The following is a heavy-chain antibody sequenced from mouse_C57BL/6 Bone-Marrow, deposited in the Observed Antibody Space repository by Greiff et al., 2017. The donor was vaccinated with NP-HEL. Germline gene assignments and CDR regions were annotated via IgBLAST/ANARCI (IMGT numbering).Heavy chain of an antibody. CDR1: GYTFTSYG. V-gene: IGHV1-81*01. Sequence: QVQLQQSGAELARPGASVKLSCKASGYTFTSYGISWVKQRTGQGLEWIGEIYPRSGNTYYNEKFKGKATLTADKSSSTAYLSLRSLTSEDSAVYFCANLLWFPGWFAYWGQGTLVTVSA. J-gene: IGHJ3*01. D-gene: IGHD2-2*01. CDR3: ANLLWFPGWFAY. CDR2: IYPRSGNT.